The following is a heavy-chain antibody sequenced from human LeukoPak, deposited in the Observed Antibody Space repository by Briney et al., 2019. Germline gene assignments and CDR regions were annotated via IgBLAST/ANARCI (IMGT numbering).Heavy chain of an antibody. D-gene: IGHD5-18*01. CDR1: GFTFSNYA. CDR3: AGAHSYGFFEF. J-gene: IGHJ4*02. Sequence: GGSLRLSCAVSGFTFSNYAMNWVRQAPGKGLEWVSVITGSGGSTYYADSVKGRFIISRDNSKNTLFLQMTRLSVEDTGVYYCAGAHSYGFFEFWGQGALVTVSS. CDR2: ITGSGGST. V-gene: IGHV3-23*01.